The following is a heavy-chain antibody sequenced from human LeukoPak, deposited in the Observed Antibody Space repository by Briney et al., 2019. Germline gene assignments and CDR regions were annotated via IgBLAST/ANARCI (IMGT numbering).Heavy chain of an antibody. Sequence: GGSLRLSCAASGFTFSSYSMNWVPHAPGKGLEWVSSISSSSSYIYYADSVKGRFTISRDNANNSLYLQMNSLRAEDTAVYYCARDLGLIGSSWYYGAFDIWGQGTMVTVSS. V-gene: IGHV3-21*01. CDR1: GFTFSSYS. J-gene: IGHJ3*02. CDR3: ARDLGLIGSSWYYGAFDI. CDR2: ISSSSSYI. D-gene: IGHD6-13*01.